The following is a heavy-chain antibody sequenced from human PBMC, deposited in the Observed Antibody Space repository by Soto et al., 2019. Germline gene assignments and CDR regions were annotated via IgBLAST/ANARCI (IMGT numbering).Heavy chain of an antibody. D-gene: IGHD6-13*01. Sequence: QVQLVESGGGLVKPGGSLRLSCAASGFTFSDYYMSWIRQAPGKGLEWVSYISSSGSTIYYADSVKGRFTISRDNAKNSLYLQRNSLRAEDTAVYYCARGFRQQLVHPTWARKEYYFDYWGQGTLVTVSS. CDR2: ISSSGSTI. J-gene: IGHJ4*02. CDR3: ARGFRQQLVHPTWARKEYYFDY. V-gene: IGHV3-11*01. CDR1: GFTFSDYY.